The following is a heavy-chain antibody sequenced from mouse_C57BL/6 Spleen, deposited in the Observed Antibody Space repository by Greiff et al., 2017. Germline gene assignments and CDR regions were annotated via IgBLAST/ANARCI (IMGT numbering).Heavy chain of an antibody. CDR3: ARLDYGSSYRWYFDV. V-gene: IGHV1-69*01. Sequence: VQLQQSGAELVMPGASVKLSCKASGYTFTSYWMHWVKQRPGQGLEWIGEIDPSDSYTNYNQKFKGKSTLTVDKSSSTAYMQLSSLTSEDSAVYYCARLDYGSSYRWYFDVWGTGTTVTVSS. CDR2: IDPSDSYT. J-gene: IGHJ1*03. CDR1: GYTFTSYW. D-gene: IGHD1-1*01.